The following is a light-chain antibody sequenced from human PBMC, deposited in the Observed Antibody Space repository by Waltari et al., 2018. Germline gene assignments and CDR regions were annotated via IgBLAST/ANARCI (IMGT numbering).Light chain of an antibody. CDR2: EVS. J-gene: IGLJ1*01. CDR3: CSYAGSSTI. Sequence: QSALTQPASVSGSPGQSITISCPGTSSAVGSYNLVSWYQQHPGKAPKLMIYEVSKRPSGVSNRFSGSKSGNTASLTISGLQAEDEADYYCCSYAGSSTIFGTGTKVTVL. V-gene: IGLV2-23*02. CDR1: SSAVGSYNL.